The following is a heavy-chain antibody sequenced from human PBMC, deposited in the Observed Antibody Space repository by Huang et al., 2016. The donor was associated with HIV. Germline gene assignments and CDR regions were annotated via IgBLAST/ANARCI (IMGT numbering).Heavy chain of an antibody. D-gene: IGHD5-12*01. Sequence: QVQLVESGGGVVQPGRSLRLSCAASGFTFSNYGVNWVRQAPGTGVGWVAVISYDGSYPYYSDSVKGRFTISRDDSQNTLYLQMSSLRAEDTAVYFCAKDREDSAYQLDYWGQGTRVTVSS. J-gene: IGHJ4*02. CDR2: ISYDGSYP. V-gene: IGHV3-30*18. CDR3: AKDREDSAYQLDY. CDR1: GFTFSNYG.